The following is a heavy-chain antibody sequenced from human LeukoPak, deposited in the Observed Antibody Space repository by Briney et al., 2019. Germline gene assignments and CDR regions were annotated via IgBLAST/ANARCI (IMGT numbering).Heavy chain of an antibody. CDR3: AKDGVDCGGDCYPSAEYFQH. CDR2: ISVSGDYT. Sequence: GGSLRLSCAGSGFTFSSYAMSWVRQAPGKGLEWVSAISVSGDYTYYADSVKGRFTISRDNSKNTLYLQMNSLRAEDTAVYYCAKDGVDCGGDCYPSAEYFQHWGQGTLVTVSS. D-gene: IGHD2-21*02. CDR1: GFTFSSYA. J-gene: IGHJ1*01. V-gene: IGHV3-23*01.